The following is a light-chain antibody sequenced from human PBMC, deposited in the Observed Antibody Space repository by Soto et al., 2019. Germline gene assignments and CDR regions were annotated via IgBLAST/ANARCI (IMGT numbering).Light chain of an antibody. CDR1: SSDVGGYSY. CDR3: SSDAGNDKYV. V-gene: IGLV2-8*01. Sequence: QSVLTQPPSASGSPGQSVTISCTGTSSDVGGYSYVSWYQHHPGKAPKLMIYEVSKRPSGVPDRFSGSKSGNTASLTVSGLQADDEADYYCSSDAGNDKYVFGSGTKVTVL. J-gene: IGLJ1*01. CDR2: EVS.